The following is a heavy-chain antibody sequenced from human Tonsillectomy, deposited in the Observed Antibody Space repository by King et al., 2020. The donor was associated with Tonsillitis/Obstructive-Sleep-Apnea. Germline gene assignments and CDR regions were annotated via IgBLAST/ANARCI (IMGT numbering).Heavy chain of an antibody. CDR3: ARSLVPAAPWIFDY. J-gene: IGHJ4*02. Sequence: VQLVESGAEVKKPGSSVKVSCKASGGTFSSYAISWVRQAPGQGLEWRGGMIPIFGTANYAQKFQGRVTITADESTSTADMELSSLRSEDTAVYYCARSLVPAAPWIFDYWGQGTLVTVSS. CDR1: GGTFSSYA. CDR2: MIPIFGTA. V-gene: IGHV1-69*01. D-gene: IGHD2-2*01.